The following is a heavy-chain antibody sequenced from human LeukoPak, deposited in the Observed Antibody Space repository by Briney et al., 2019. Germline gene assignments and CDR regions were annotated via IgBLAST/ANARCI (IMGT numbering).Heavy chain of an antibody. J-gene: IGHJ4*02. Sequence: SETLSLTCTVSGGSISSYYWSWIRQPPGKGLEWLGYIYYSGSTNYNPSLKSRVTISVDTSKNQFSLKLSSVTAADTAVYYCARDLGSGSYYDYWGQGTLVTVSS. CDR1: GGSISSYY. D-gene: IGHD1-26*01. CDR3: ARDLGSGSYYDY. CDR2: IYYSGST. V-gene: IGHV4-59*01.